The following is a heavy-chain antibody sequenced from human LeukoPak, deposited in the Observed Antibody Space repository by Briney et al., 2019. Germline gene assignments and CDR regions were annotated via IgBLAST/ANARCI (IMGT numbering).Heavy chain of an antibody. V-gene: IGHV4-39*02. Sequence: SETLSLTCTVSGGSISSSSYYWGWIRQPPGKGLEWIGSIYYSGSTYYNPSLKSRVTISVDTSKNQFSLKLSSVTAADTAVYYCARDRENWFDPWGQGTLVTVSS. CDR2: IYYSGST. J-gene: IGHJ5*02. CDR3: ARDRENWFDP. CDR1: GGSISSSSYY.